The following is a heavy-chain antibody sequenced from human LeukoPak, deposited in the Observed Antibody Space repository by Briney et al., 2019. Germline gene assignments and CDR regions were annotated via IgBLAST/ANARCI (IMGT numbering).Heavy chain of an antibody. Sequence: PGGSLRLSCAASRFTFSSYGMSWVRQAPGKGLEWVSAISGTGGTTYYADSVKGRFTISRDNAKNTLYLQMNSLRAEDTAVYYCARVGRYGGYVSRDYYYYYMDVWGKGTTVTVSS. D-gene: IGHD4-17*01. J-gene: IGHJ6*03. V-gene: IGHV3-23*01. CDR3: ARVGRYGGYVSRDYYYYYMDV. CDR1: RFTFSSYG. CDR2: ISGTGGTT.